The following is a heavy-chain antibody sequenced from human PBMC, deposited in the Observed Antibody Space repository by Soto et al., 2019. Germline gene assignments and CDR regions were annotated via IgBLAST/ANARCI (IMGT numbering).Heavy chain of an antibody. J-gene: IGHJ6*02. D-gene: IGHD3-10*01. CDR2: ISSNGGST. CDR3: VKSITMVRGVINPPTYGMDV. V-gene: IGHV3-64D*06. Sequence: PGGSLRLSCSASGFTFSSYAMHWVRQAPGKGLEYVSAISSNGGSTYYADSVKGRFTISRDNSKNTLYFQMSSLRAEDTAVYYCVKSITMVRGVINPPTYGMDVCGQGTTVTVSS. CDR1: GFTFSSYA.